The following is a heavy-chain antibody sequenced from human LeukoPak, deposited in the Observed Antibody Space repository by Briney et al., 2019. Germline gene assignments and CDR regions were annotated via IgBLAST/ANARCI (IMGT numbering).Heavy chain of an antibody. CDR3: ARVSYYGSGSYYSRSFDY. Sequence: GESLHISCKGSGYSFTSYWIGWVRQMPGKGLEWMGIIYPGDSDTRYSPSFQGQVTISADKSISTAYLQWSSLKASDTAMYYCARVSYYGSGSYYSRSFDYWGHGTLVTVSS. V-gene: IGHV5-51*01. CDR1: GYSFTSYW. CDR2: IYPGDSDT. D-gene: IGHD3-10*01. J-gene: IGHJ4*01.